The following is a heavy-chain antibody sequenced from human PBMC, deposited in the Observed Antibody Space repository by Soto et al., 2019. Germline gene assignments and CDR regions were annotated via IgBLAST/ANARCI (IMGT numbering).Heavy chain of an antibody. CDR2: IYYSGST. Sequence: SETLSLTCTVSGGSISSGDYYWSWIRQPPGKGLEWIGYIYYSGSTYYNPSLKSRVTISVDTSKNQFSLKLSSVTAADTAVYYCAREQGITMVRGVITTPWFDPWGQGTLVTVSS. CDR1: GGSISSGDYY. CDR3: AREQGITMVRGVITTPWFDP. J-gene: IGHJ5*02. V-gene: IGHV4-30-4*01. D-gene: IGHD3-10*01.